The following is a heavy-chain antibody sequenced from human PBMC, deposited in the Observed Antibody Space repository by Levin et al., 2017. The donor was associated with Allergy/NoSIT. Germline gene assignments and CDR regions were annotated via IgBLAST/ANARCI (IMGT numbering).Heavy chain of an antibody. CDR1: GYTFTSYG. CDR2: ISGYNGNT. D-gene: IGHD2-8*02. CDR3: ATNIALSGGGNWFDP. Sequence: PVASVKVSCKASGYTFTSYGISWVRQAPGQGLEWMGWISGYNGNTNYAQNLQGRVTMTTDTSTSTAYMELRSLRYDDTAVYYCATNIALSGGGNWFDPWGQGTLVTVSS. J-gene: IGHJ5*02. V-gene: IGHV1-18*01.